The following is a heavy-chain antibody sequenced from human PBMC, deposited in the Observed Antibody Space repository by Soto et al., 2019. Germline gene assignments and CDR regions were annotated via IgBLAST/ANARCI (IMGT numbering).Heavy chain of an antibody. V-gene: IGHV1-69*01. D-gene: IGHD3-10*01. J-gene: IGHJ6*02. CDR1: GDTFKNCV. CDR3: AAGLGFGKLSVV. Sequence: QVQVVQSGGEVRRPGSSVKVSCKASGDTFKNCVISWVRQAPGQGLEWMGGIIPLFGTTDFAQRFQGRLTITTDESTTTAYMELSRLRSEDTATYYGAAGLGFGKLSVVWGQGTTVIVSS. CDR2: IIPLFGTT.